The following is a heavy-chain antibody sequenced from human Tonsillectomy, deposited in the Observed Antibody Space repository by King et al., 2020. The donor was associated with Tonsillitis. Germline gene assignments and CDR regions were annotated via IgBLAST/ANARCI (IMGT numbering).Heavy chain of an antibody. J-gene: IGHJ4*02. V-gene: IGHV4-39*01. D-gene: IGHD5-18*01. CDR3: SRAVGYGPLYYFDY. Sequence: QLQESGPGLVKPSETLSLTCTVSGDSISSNSYYWGWIRQPPGKGLEWIASIYFSGYTYYNPSLKSRGTISVDTSKSQFSLKLSSVTAADTAVYYCSRAVGYGPLYYFDYWGQGALVTVSS. CDR1: GDSISSNSYY. CDR2: IYFSGYT.